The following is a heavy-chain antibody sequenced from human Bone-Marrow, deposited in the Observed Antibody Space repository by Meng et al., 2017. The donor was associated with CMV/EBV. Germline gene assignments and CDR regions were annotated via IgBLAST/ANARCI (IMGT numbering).Heavy chain of an antibody. CDR3: ASELGGGDYAY. J-gene: IGHJ4*02. CDR2: IYTSGST. CDR1: GGYISSYY. V-gene: IGHV4-4*07. D-gene: IGHD4-17*01. Sequence: GRLQGSGAGRLKPSQTLSLTCTVSGGYISSYYWSWIRQPAGKGLEWIGRIYTSGSTNYNPSLKSRVTMSVDTSKNQFSLKLSSVTAADTAVYYCASELGGGDYAYWGQGTLVTVPS.